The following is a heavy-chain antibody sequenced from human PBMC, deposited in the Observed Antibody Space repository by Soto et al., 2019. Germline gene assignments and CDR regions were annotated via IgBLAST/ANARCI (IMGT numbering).Heavy chain of an antibody. D-gene: IGHD3-3*01. V-gene: IGHV4-39*01. CDR2: IYYSGST. J-gene: IGHJ6*03. Sequence: SETLSLTCTVSGGSISSSSYYLGWLRQPPGKGLEWIGSIYYSGSTYYNPSLKSRVTISVDTSKNQFSLKLSSVTAADTAVYYWARHLQLTIFRTNYYYMDVWGKGTTVTVSS. CDR1: GGSISSSSYY. CDR3: ARHLQLTIFRTNYYYMDV.